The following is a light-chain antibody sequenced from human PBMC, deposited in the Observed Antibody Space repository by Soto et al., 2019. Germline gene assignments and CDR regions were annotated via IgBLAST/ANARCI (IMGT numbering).Light chain of an antibody. J-gene: IGKJ2*01. CDR2: GSS. Sequence: EIGMTQSPATLSVSPGQRATLSCRARPSVSRNLAWYQQKPCQAPRLLIYGSSTRATGIPASFSGSGSGTEVTLTISSLQPEELAVYYCHQYNNWPPHTFGQGTKLEIK. CDR1: PSVSRN. V-gene: IGKV3-15*01. CDR3: HQYNNWPPHT.